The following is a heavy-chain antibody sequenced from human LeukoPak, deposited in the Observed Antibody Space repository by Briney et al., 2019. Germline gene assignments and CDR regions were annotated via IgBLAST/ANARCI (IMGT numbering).Heavy chain of an antibody. V-gene: IGHV1-69*01. CDR1: GGTFSSYA. J-gene: IGHJ4*02. D-gene: IGHD4-11*01. CDR3: ATGGTGTPDDY. Sequence: SVNVSCKASGGTFSSYAISWVRQAPGHGLEWMGGIIPIFGTANYAQKFQGRVTITADESTSTAYMELSSLRSEDTAVYYCATGGTGTPDDYWGQGTLVTVSS. CDR2: IIPIFGTA.